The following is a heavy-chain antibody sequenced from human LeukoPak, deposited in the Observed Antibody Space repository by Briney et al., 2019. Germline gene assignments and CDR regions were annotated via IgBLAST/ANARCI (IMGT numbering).Heavy chain of an antibody. Sequence: GGSLRLSCAASGFTLDDYAMHWVRQAPGKGLEWVSGISWNSGSIGYADSVKGRFTISRDNAKNSLYLQMNSLRAEDTALYYCAKDSQWLVRGGYFDYWGQGTLVTVSS. CDR2: ISWNSGSI. CDR3: AKDSQWLVRGGYFDY. J-gene: IGHJ4*02. D-gene: IGHD6-19*01. CDR1: GFTLDDYA. V-gene: IGHV3-9*01.